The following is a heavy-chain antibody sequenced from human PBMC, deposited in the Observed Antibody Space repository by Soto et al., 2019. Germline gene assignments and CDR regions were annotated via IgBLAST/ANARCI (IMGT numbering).Heavy chain of an antibody. CDR3: ASGYGRNFDY. CDR1: GGSFSGYY. J-gene: IGHJ4*02. D-gene: IGHD3-10*01. Sequence: PSETLSLTCAVYGGSFSGYYWSWIRQPPGKGLEWIGEVNHSGSTNYNPSLKSRVTISVDTSKNQFSLKLSSVTAADTAVYYCASGYGRNFDYGGQGTLVTVTT. CDR2: VNHSGST. V-gene: IGHV4-34*01.